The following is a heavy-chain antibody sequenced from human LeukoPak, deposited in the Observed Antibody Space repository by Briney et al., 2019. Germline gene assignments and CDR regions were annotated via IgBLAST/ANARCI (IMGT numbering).Heavy chain of an antibody. CDR3: ARGSDTAAGLY. D-gene: IGHD6-13*01. CDR2: INHSGST. Sequence: SETLSLTCDVSGGSVTSTNWWTWIRQPTGKGLEWIGEINHSGSTNYNPSLKSRVSISVDSSKNQFSLKVSSVTAADTAVYYCARGSDTAAGLYWGQGTLVTVSS. J-gene: IGHJ4*02. CDR1: GGSVTSTNW. V-gene: IGHV4-4*02.